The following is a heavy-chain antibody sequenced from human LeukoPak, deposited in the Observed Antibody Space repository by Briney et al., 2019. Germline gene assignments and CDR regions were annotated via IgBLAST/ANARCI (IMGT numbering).Heavy chain of an antibody. J-gene: IGHJ4*02. CDR1: GGSISSGDYY. CDR3: ARRTRYDFWSGLYFDY. D-gene: IGHD3-3*01. Sequence: SETLSLTCTVSGGSISSGDYYWSWIRQPPGKGLEWIGYIYYSGSTYYNPSLKSRVTISVDTSKNQFSLKLSSVTAADTAVYYCARRTRYDFWSGLYFDYWGQGTLVTVSS. CDR2: IYYSGST. V-gene: IGHV4-30-4*01.